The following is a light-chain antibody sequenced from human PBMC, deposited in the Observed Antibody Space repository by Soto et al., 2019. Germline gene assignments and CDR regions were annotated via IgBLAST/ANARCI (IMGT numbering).Light chain of an antibody. J-gene: IGKJ1*01. CDR3: QQYTNRPPWT. CDR1: QSVSTN. Sequence: EIVMTQSPATLSGSPGERATLSCRASQSVSTNLAWYQQKPGQAPRLLIYGASTRATGIPARFSGSGSGTEFTLTSSSLQSDDSAVYYCQQYTNRPPWTFGQGTKV. V-gene: IGKV3-15*01. CDR2: GAS.